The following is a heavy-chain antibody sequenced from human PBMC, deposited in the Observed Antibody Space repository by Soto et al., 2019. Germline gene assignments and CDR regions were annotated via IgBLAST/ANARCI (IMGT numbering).Heavy chain of an antibody. CDR3: ARDDHCSGGSCYNLADY. J-gene: IGHJ4*02. V-gene: IGHV6-1*01. Sequence: SQTLSLTCAISGDSVSSHSAAWNWIRQFPSRGLEWLGRTYYRSKWYNDYAVSVKSRIIINPDTSKNQVSLQLNSVTPEDTAVYYCARDDHCSGGSCYNLADYWGQGTLVTVSS. D-gene: IGHD2-15*01. CDR1: GDSVSSHSAA. CDR2: TYYRSKWYN.